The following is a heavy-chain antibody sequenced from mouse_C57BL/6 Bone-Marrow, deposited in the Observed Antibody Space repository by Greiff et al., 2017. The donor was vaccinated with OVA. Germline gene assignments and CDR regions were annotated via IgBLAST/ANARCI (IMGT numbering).Heavy chain of an antibody. CDR3: ARYGPFYATVVYFDY. CDR1: GYSFTNYK. D-gene: IGHD1-1*01. J-gene: IGHJ2*01. Sequence: EVQLQQSGPELVKPGASVKISCKASGYSFTNYKMNWVKQRNGKGLEWIGVINPNNGTTSYNQKFKDKATLTVDKSSSTAYMQLNSLTSEDSAVYYGARYGPFYATVVYFDYWGQGTTLT. V-gene: IGHV1-39*01. CDR2: INPNNGTT.